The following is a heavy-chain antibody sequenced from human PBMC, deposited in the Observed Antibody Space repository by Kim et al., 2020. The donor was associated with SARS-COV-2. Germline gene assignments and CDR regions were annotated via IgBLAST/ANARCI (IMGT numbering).Heavy chain of an antibody. CDR1: GGSISSGGYY. D-gene: IGHD3-22*01. J-gene: IGHJ4*02. CDR2: IYYSGST. Sequence: SETLSLTCTVSGGSISSGGYYWSWIRQHPGKGLEWIGYIYYSGSTYYNPSLKSRVTISVDTSKNQFSLKLSSVTAADTAVYYCARSRESYYYDSSGYYYPLGYWGQGTLVTVSS. CDR3: ARSRESYYYDSSGYYYPLGY. V-gene: IGHV4-31*03.